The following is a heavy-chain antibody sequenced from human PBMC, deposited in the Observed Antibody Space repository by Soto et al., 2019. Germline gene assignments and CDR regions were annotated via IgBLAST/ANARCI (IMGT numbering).Heavy chain of an antibody. J-gene: IGHJ4*02. V-gene: IGHV3-21*02. CDR1: GFTFNTYT. CDR3: ARETYCSSTSCYLDY. CDR2: VSSSSIYI. Sequence: EVQLVESGGGLVKPEGSLRLSCAASGFTFNTYTLAWVRQAPGRGLEWVSSVSSSSIYIHYGDSVKGRFTISRDNAQNSVYLQMDSLRADDTAVYYCARETYCSSTSCYLDYWGRGTLV. D-gene: IGHD2-2*01.